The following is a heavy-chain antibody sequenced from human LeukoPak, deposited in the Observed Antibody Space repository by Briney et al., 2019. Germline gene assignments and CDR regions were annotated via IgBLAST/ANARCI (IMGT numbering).Heavy chain of an antibody. CDR2: IWYDGSNK. Sequence: GGSLRLSCAASGFSFSYYGMHWVRQAPGRGLEWVAVIWYDGSNKYYADSVKGRFTISRDTRDNSKNTLYLQMNSLRAEDTAVYYCAREGDSRKFDYWGQGTLVTVSS. D-gene: IGHD2-21*02. CDR3: AREGDSRKFDY. V-gene: IGHV3-33*01. J-gene: IGHJ4*02. CDR1: GFSFSYYG.